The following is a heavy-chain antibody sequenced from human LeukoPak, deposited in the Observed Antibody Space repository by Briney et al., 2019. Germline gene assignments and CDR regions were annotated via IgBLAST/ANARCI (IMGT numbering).Heavy chain of an antibody. CDR3: ARDNEDGGLFDY. V-gene: IGHV1-2*02. D-gene: IGHD4-23*01. Sequence: GASVKVSCKASGYTFTGYYMHWVRQAPGQGLERMGWINPNSGGTNYAQKFQGRVTMTRDTSISTAYLELSRLRSDDTAVYYCARDNEDGGLFDYWGQGTLVTVSS. CDR2: INPNSGGT. CDR1: GYTFTGYY. J-gene: IGHJ4*02.